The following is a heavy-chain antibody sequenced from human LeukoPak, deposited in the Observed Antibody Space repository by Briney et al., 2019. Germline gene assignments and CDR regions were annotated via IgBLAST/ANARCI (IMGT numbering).Heavy chain of an antibody. CDR3: ARQGAGGRAFDI. CDR1: GGSISSSSYY. CDR2: IYYSGST. Sequence: SETLSLTCTVSGGSISSSSYYWCWIRQPPGKVLEWIGGIYYSGSTYYNPSLKSRVTISVETSKNQVSLKLSSVTAADTAVYYCARQGAGGRAFDIWGQGTMVTVSS. J-gene: IGHJ3*02. D-gene: IGHD6-19*01. V-gene: IGHV4-39*01.